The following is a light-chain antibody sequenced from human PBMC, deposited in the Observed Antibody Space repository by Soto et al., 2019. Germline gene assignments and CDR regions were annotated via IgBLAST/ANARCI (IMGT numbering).Light chain of an antibody. Sequence: QSALTQPASVSGSPGKSITISCTGTSSDVGGYNYVSWYQQHPGKAPKLMIYDVSNRPSGVSNRFSGSKSGNTASLTISGLKAEDEADYYCSSYTSSSTRVFGGGTKVTVL. CDR2: DVS. V-gene: IGLV2-14*01. CDR1: SSDVGGYNY. CDR3: SSYTSSSTRV. J-gene: IGLJ3*02.